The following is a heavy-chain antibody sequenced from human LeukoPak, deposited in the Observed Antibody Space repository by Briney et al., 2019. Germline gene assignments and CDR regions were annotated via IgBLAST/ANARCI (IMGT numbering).Heavy chain of an antibody. Sequence: GESLKISCKGSGYSFTSYWIGWVRQMPGKGLEWMGIIYPGDSDTRYSPSFQGQVTISADKSISTAYLQWSSLKASDTAMYYCVRAVVVRGVIIPDAFDYWGQGTLVTVSS. D-gene: IGHD3-10*01. V-gene: IGHV5-51*01. J-gene: IGHJ4*02. CDR3: VRAVVVRGVIIPDAFDY. CDR2: IYPGDSDT. CDR1: GYSFTSYW.